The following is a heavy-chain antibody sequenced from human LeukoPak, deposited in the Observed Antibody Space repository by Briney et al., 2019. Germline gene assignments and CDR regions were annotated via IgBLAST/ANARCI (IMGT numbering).Heavy chain of an antibody. CDR3: AKDLSGYLVPDY. Sequence: GGSLRLSCAASGFTFSNYAMSRVRQAPGKGLEWVSAISGGGESIYYVDSVRGRFTISRDNSKNTLYLQMNSLRAEDTALYYCAKDLSGYLVPDYWGQGTLVTVSS. CDR2: ISGGGESI. J-gene: IGHJ4*02. V-gene: IGHV3-23*01. D-gene: IGHD3-22*01. CDR1: GFTFSNYA.